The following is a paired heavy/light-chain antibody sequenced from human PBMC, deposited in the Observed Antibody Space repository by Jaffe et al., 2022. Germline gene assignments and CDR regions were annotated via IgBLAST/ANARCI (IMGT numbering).Heavy chain of an antibody. J-gene: IGHJ6*03. CDR2: IKQDGSEK. Sequence: EVQLVESGGGLVQPGGSLRLSCAASGFTFSSYWMSWVRQAPGKGLEWVANIKQDGSEKYYVDSVKGRFTISRDNAKNSLYLQMNSLRAEDTAVYYCARRVGEWLVPTGGHQPASSYYYYYYMDVWGKGTTVTVSS. D-gene: IGHD6-19*01. CDR1: GFTFSSYW. V-gene: IGHV3-7*05. CDR3: ARRVGEWLVPTGGHQPASSYYYYYYMDV.
Light chain of an antibody. CDR3: QQSYSTPQNT. CDR2: AAS. V-gene: IGKV1-39*01. J-gene: IGKJ2*01. Sequence: DIQMTQSPSSLSASVGDRVTITCRASQSISSYLNWYQQKPGKAPKLLIYAASSLQSGVPSRFSGSGSGTDFTLTISSLQPEDFATYYCQQSYSTPQNTFGQGTKLEIK. CDR1: QSISSY.